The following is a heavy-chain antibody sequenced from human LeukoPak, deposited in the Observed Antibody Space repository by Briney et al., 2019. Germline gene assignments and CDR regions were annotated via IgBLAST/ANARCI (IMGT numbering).Heavy chain of an antibody. CDR2: ISWSSDNI. Sequence: AGGSLRLSCAASGFTFDDYAMHWGRQAPGKGLELVSGISWSSDNIDYADSVKGRFTISRDNAKNSLYLQMNSLRVEDTALYYCAKDSGSSSGYESWFDPWGQGTLVTVSS. CDR1: GFTFDDYA. V-gene: IGHV3-9*01. CDR3: AKDSGSSSGYESWFDP. J-gene: IGHJ5*02. D-gene: IGHD5-12*01.